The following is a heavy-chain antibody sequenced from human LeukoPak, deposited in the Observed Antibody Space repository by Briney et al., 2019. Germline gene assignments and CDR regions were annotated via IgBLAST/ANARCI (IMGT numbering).Heavy chain of an antibody. V-gene: IGHV1-69*05. Sequence: ASVKVSCKASGGTFSSYAISWVRQAPGQGLEWMGGIIPIFGTANYAQKFQGRVTITTDESTSTAYMELSSLRSEDTAVYYCARDSEDTAMGPTPNYYYYYMDVWGKGTTVTVSS. CDR3: ARDSEDTAMGPTPNYYYYYMDV. CDR1: GGTFSSYA. D-gene: IGHD5-18*01. J-gene: IGHJ6*03. CDR2: IIPIFGTA.